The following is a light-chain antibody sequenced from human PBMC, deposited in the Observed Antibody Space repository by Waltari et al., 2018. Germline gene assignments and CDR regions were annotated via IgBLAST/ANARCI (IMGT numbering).Light chain of an antibody. CDR3: QVWDSGPDPWV. CDR2: LDN. V-gene: IGLV3-21*04. J-gene: IGLJ3*02. CDR1: YLQGKS. Sequence: SVLTQPPSVSVALGETARLTREGDYLQGKSVNCYQEKSGQAPVLVMYLDNGRPSGVPERFSGSNSGNTATLTINRVEGGDEAEYYCQVWDSGPDPWVFGGGTKLTVL.